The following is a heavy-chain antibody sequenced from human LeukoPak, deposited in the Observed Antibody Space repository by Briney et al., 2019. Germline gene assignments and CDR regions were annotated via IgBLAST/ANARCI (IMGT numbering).Heavy chain of an antibody. CDR2: IIPIFGTA. CDR3: VKDNLLRSAVTTGWWFDP. D-gene: IGHD4-17*01. Sequence: SVKVSCKASGGTFSSYAISWVRQAPGQGLEWMGGIIPIFGTANYAQKFQGRVTITADESTSTAYMELSSLRAEDTALYYCVKDNLLRSAVTTGWWFDPWGQGTLVTVSS. CDR1: GGTFSSYA. V-gene: IGHV1-69*13. J-gene: IGHJ5*02.